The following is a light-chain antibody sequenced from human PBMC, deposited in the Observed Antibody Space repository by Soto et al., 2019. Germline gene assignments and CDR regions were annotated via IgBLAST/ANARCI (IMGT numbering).Light chain of an antibody. CDR3: QSYDSSLSGYV. CDR2: NNT. Sequence: QSVLTQPPSVSGAPGQRVTISCTGNSSNIGAGYDVHWYQQVPGTAPKLLIYNNTNRPSGVPDRFSGSKSGTSASLAITGLQAEDEADYYCQSYDSSLSGYVFGTGTQLTVL. J-gene: IGLJ1*01. V-gene: IGLV1-40*01. CDR1: SSNIGAGYD.